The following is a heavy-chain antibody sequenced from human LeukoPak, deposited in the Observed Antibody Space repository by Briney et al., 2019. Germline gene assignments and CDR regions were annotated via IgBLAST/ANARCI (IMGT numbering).Heavy chain of an antibody. CDR3: ASDPLRGDGYTFDS. CDR1: GFTFSDYY. V-gene: IGHV3-11*04. Sequence: GGSLRLSCAASGFTFSDYYMTWIRQAPGKGLEWVSFITSGGTRIYYADSVKGRFTISRDNAKKLLFLRMNSLRAEDTAVYFCASDPLRGDGYTFDSWGQGTLVTVSS. J-gene: IGHJ4*02. CDR2: ITSGGTRI. D-gene: IGHD2-21*01.